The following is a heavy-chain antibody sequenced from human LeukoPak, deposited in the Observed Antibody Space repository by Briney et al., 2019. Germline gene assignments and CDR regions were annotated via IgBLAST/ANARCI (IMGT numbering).Heavy chain of an antibody. Sequence: GGSLRLSCAGSGFTFGDYSMHWVRQAPGKGLDWVAAIKHDGTSKYYADSVKGRITISRDNSKNKLYLEMNSLRVEDTAVYHCVRIGLSYSYGSGFDPWGQGTLVIVSS. J-gene: IGHJ5*02. CDR3: VRIGLSYSYGSGFDP. V-gene: IGHV3-30*04. CDR2: IKHDGTSK. D-gene: IGHD3-10*01. CDR1: GFTFGDYS.